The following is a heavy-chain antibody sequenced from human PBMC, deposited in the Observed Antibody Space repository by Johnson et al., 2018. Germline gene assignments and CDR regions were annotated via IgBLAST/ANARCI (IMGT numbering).Heavy chain of an antibody. V-gene: IGHV1-69*01. CDR3: ARDQSFGGALSSHFAMDV. J-gene: IGHJ6*02. CDR1: GGTFNNYG. D-gene: IGHD3-16*01. Sequence: QVQLVQSGAEVKKPGSSVKVSCKASGGTFNNYGFSWVRQAPGQGLAWVGGIIPLFGTANYAQEFQGRVTITADEFTSTASMELSRLRPEDTAVYYCARDQSFGGALSSHFAMDVWGQGTTVIVSS. CDR2: IIPLFGTA.